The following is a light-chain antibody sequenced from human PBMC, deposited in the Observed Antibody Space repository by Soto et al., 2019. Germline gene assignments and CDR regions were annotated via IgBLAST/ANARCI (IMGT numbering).Light chain of an antibody. Sequence: EIVMTQSPSTLSVFPGERATLSCRASQTVGRNLAWYQQKPGQAPRLLIYGASTRATGVPARFSGSGSGTEFTLTVTNLQSEDFAVYFCQQRRSWITFGQGTRLEIK. J-gene: IGKJ5*01. V-gene: IGKV3-15*01. CDR1: QTVGRN. CDR2: GAS. CDR3: QQRRSWIT.